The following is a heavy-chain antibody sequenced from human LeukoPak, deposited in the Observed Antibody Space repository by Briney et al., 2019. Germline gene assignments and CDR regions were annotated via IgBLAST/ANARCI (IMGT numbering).Heavy chain of an antibody. CDR2: IIPIFGTA. D-gene: IGHD6-13*01. V-gene: IGHV1-69*05. CDR3: ARSIAAAGQSYYYYYMDV. J-gene: IGHJ6*03. CDR1: GGTFSSYA. Sequence: SVKVSCKPSGGTFSSYAISWVRQAPGQGLEWMGGIIPIFGTANYAQKFQGRVTITTDESTSTAYMELSSLRSEDTAVYYCARSIAAAGQSYYYYYMDVWGKGTTVTVPS.